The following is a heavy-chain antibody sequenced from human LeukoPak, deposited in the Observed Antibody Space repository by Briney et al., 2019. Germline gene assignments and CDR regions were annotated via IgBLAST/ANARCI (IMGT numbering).Heavy chain of an antibody. CDR2: IYYSGST. V-gene: IGHV4-39*07. CDR1: GGSISSSSYY. Sequence: PSETLSLTCTVSGGSISSSSYYWGWIRQPPGKGLEWIGSIYYSGSTYYNPSLKSRVTISVDTSKNQFSLKLSSVTAADTAVYYCARGATDYHDAFDIWGQGTMVTVSS. CDR3: ARGATDYHDAFDI. J-gene: IGHJ3*02. D-gene: IGHD1-26*01.